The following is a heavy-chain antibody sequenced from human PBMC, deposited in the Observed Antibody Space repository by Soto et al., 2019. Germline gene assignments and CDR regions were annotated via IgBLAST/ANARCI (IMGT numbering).Heavy chain of an antibody. D-gene: IGHD2-21*02. Sequence: GGSLRLSCAASGFTVSSNYMSWVRQAPGKGLEWVSVIYSGGSTYYADSVKGRFTISRDNSKNTLYLQMNSLRAEDTAVYYCARVPHIVVVTAILPMSGDYFDYWGQEPWSPSPQ. CDR3: ARVPHIVVVTAILPMSGDYFDY. J-gene: IGHJ4*01. CDR2: IYSGGST. CDR1: GFTVSSNY. V-gene: IGHV3-66*01.